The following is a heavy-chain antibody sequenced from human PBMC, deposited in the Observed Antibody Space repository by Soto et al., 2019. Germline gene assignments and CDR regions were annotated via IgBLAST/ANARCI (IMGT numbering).Heavy chain of an antibody. J-gene: IGHJ6*02. D-gene: IGHD3-22*01. V-gene: IGHV1-2*04. CDR1: GYTFTGYY. CDR2: INPNSGGT. Sequence: ASVKVSCKASGYTFTGYYMHWVRQAPGQGLEWMGWINPNSGGTNYAQKFQGWVTMTRDTSISTAYMELSRLRSDDTAVYYCARGYYYDSSGYYPRPNYYYYYGMDVWGQGTTVTVSS. CDR3: ARGYYYDSSGYYPRPNYYYYYGMDV.